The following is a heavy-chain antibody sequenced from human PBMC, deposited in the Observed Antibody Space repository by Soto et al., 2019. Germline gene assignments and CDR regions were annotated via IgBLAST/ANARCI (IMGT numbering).Heavy chain of an antibody. V-gene: IGHV1-18*01. CDR2: ISAYNGNT. J-gene: IGHJ6*02. Sequence: ASVKVSCKASGYTFTSYGISWVRQAPGQGLEWMGWISAYNGNTNYAQKLQGRVTMTTDTSTSTAYMELRSLRSDDTAVYYCPRDGFRDIVATNYFYDYYCYGMDFCGQXTTVTVSS. CDR3: PRDGFRDIVATNYFYDYYCYGMDF. CDR1: GYTFTSYG. D-gene: IGHD5-12*01.